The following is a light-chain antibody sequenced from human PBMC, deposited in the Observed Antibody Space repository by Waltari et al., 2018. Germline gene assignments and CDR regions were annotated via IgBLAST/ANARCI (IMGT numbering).Light chain of an antibody. V-gene: IGKV4-1*01. J-gene: IGKJ1*01. CDR2: WAS. Sequence: DIVMTQSPDSLAVSPGGGATITCKSSQTVLYIPNKKNYLAWYQQKPGHPPKLIIYWASTRESGVPDRFSGSGSETNFTLTITSLQAEDVAVYYCQQYFTRPWTFGQGTKVEIK. CDR1: QTVLYIPNKKNY. CDR3: QQYFTRPWT.